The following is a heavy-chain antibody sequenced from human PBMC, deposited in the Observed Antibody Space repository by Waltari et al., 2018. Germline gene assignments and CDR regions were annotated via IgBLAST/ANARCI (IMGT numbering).Heavy chain of an antibody. Sequence: QVQLQPWGAGLLKPSEALALTSRVSGAYRTGDYWSWIRQPPGKGLEWIGEINHSGRTKYNASLKSRVTISVDTSKNRFSLNLSSVTAADTAVYFCARGEKYSTSGYFQHWGQGTLVTVSS. J-gene: IGHJ1*01. CDR1: GAYRTGDY. CDR2: INHSGRT. V-gene: IGHV4-34*01. CDR3: ARGEKYSTSGYFQH. D-gene: IGHD6-6*01.